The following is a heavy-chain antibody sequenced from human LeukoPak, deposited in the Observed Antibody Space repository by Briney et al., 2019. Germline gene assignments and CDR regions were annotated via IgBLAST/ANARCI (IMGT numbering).Heavy chain of an antibody. J-gene: IGHJ5*02. Sequence: KPSETLSLTCTVSGGSISSGDYYWSWIRQPPGKGLEWIGYIYYSGSTYYNPSLKSRVTISVDTSKNQFSLKLSSVTAADTAVYYCARVGYCSGGSCYGWFDPGGQGTLVTVSS. D-gene: IGHD2-15*01. CDR1: GGSISSGDYY. CDR2: IYYSGST. V-gene: IGHV4-30-4*01. CDR3: ARVGYCSGGSCYGWFDP.